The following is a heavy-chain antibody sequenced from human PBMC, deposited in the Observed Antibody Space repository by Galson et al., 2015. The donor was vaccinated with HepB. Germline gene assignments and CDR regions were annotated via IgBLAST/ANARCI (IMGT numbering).Heavy chain of an antibody. CDR3: RVWLRDQLRDS. J-gene: IGHJ5*01. CDR1: GFIFSGSV. Sequence: SLRLSCAASGFIFSGSVVDWVRQASGKGLEWVGRIRRRVDNYATAYGASVEGRFTVSRDDSNNMAYLQVNSLKIEDTAVYYCRVWLRDQLRDSWGQGTLVTVSS. V-gene: IGHV3-73*01. D-gene: IGHD1-26*01. CDR2: IRRRVDNYAT.